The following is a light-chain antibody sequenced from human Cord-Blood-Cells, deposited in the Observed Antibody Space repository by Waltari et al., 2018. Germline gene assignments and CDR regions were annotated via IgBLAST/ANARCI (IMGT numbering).Light chain of an antibody. CDR1: LSVSSN. CDR3: QQYNNWPWT. V-gene: IGKV3-15*01. J-gene: IGKJ1*01. Sequence: EIVMTQSPATLSVSPGEGAITSCRASLSVSSNLAWYQQKPGQAPRLLIYGASTRATGIPARFSGSGSGTEFTLTISSLQSEDLAVYYCQQYNNWPWTFGQGTKVEIK. CDR2: GAS.